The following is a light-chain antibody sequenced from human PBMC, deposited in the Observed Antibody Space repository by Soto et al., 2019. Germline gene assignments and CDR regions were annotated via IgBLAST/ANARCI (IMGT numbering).Light chain of an antibody. CDR3: QHRTTPFT. V-gene: IGKV3-11*01. CDR1: QSVSRY. J-gene: IGKJ4*01. CDR2: DAS. Sequence: EIVLTQSPATQSLSPGERATLSCRASQSVSRYLAWYQQKPGQAPRLLIYDASNRATGIPARFSGSGSGTDFTLTISSLEPEDFAVYYCQHRTTPFTFGGGTKVQIK.